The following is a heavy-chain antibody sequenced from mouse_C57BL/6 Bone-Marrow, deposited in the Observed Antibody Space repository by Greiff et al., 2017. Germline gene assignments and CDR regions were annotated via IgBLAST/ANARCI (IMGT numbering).Heavy chain of an antibody. V-gene: IGHV5-6*01. D-gene: IGHD2-3*01. CDR2: ISSDGSYT. CDR1: GFTFSSYG. CDR3: ARQNGYYGAMDY. J-gene: IGHJ4*01. Sequence: EVMLVESGGDLVKPGGSLKLSCAASGFTFSSYGMSWVRQTPDKRLEWVATISSDGSYTYYPDSVKGRFTISRDNAKNTLYLQMSSLKSEDTAMYYCARQNGYYGAMDYWGQGTSVTVSS.